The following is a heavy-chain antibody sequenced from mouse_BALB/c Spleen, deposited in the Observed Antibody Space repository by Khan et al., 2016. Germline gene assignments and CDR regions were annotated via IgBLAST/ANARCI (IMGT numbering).Heavy chain of an antibody. CDR3: ARGGLRWCDY. CDR1: GFTFSSYG. CDR2: INSNGGST. D-gene: IGHD1-1*01. J-gene: IGHJ2*01. V-gene: IGHV5-6-3*01. Sequence: EVELVESGGGLVQPGGSLKLSCAASGFTFSSYGMSWVRQTPDKRLELVATINSNGGSTYYPDSVKGRFTISRDNAKNTLYLQMSSLKSEDTAMYYCARGGLRWCDYWGQGTTLTVSS.